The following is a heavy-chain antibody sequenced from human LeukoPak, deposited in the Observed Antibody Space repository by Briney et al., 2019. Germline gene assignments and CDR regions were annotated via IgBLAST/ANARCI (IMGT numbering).Heavy chain of an antibody. Sequence: SETLSLTCTVSGSSVSSDEYYWSWVRQHPGKGLEWIGYVYYSGSSYYIPSLESRVTMSVEVSKNQFSLELRSVTAADTAVYYCARVGWGNVAAYPNWLDPWGQGTVVTVSS. CDR1: GSSVSSDEYY. V-gene: IGHV4-31*03. CDR2: VYYSGSS. D-gene: IGHD3-16*01. CDR3: ARVGWGNVAAYPNWLDP. J-gene: IGHJ5*02.